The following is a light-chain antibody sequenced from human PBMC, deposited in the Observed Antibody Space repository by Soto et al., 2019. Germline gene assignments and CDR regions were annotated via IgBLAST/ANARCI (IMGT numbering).Light chain of an antibody. CDR1: SSNIGAGYD. V-gene: IGLV1-40*01. CDR2: RHS. Sequence: QPVLTQPPSVSGAPGQRVTISCTGSSSNIGAGYDVHWYQQLPGTAPKLLIYRHSNRPSGVPDRFSGSRSGTSASLSITGLQAEDEADYYCQSYDSSLSGSIFGGGTQLTVL. J-gene: IGLJ2*01. CDR3: QSYDSSLSGSI.